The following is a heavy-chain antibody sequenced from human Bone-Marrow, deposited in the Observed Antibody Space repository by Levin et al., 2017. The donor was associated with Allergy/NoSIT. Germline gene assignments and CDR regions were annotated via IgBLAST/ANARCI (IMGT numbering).Heavy chain of an antibody. D-gene: IGHD3-22*01. CDR2: IYYSGST. V-gene: IGHV4-39*07. Sequence: SQTLSLTCTVSGGSISSSSYYWGWIRQPPGKGLEWIGSIYYSGSTYYNPSLKSRVTISVDTSKNQFSLKLSSVTAADTAVYYCARKGNNYYDGSGYLDYWGQGTLVTVSS. CDR1: GGSISSSSYY. J-gene: IGHJ4*02. CDR3: ARKGNNYYDGSGYLDY.